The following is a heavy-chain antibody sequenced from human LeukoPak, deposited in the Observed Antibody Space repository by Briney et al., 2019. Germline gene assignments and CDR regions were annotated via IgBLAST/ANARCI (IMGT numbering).Heavy chain of an antibody. J-gene: IGHJ4*02. D-gene: IGHD6-19*01. CDR3: ANGYSSGWCFDY. Sequence: GGSLRLSCAASGFTFSSYGMHWVRQAPGKGLEWVAVISYDGSNKYYADSVKGRFTISRDNSKNTLYLQMNSLRAEDTAVYYCANGYSSGWCFDYWGQGTLVTVSS. V-gene: IGHV3-30*18. CDR2: ISYDGSNK. CDR1: GFTFSSYG.